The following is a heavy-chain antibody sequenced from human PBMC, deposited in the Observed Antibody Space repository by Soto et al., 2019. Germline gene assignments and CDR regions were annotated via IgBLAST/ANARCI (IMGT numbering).Heavy chain of an antibody. CDR1: SGSISTYY. D-gene: IGHD7-27*01. J-gene: IGHJ4*01. Sequence: PSETLSLTCTVSSGSISTYYWSWIRQPPGKGLEWIGYIYYTGSTNYNPSLKTRVAIPMDTSKNQFSLNLSSVTAADTAVYYCAGAPNWAYFDFWASEPWSPSPQ. V-gene: IGHV4-59*01. CDR3: AGAPNWAYFDF. CDR2: IYYTGST.